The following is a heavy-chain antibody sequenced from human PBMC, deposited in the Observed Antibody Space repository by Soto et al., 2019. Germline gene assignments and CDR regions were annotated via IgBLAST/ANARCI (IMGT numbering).Heavy chain of an antibody. Sequence: GFLRLSCAASGFTFSSYWMSWVRQAPGKGLEWVANIKQDGSEKYYVDSVKGRFTISRDNAKNSLYLQMNSLRAEDTAVYYCARDDPSYCSGGSCCALCAFDIWGQGTMVTVSS. CDR3: ARDDPSYCSGGSCCALCAFDI. V-gene: IGHV3-7*01. J-gene: IGHJ3*02. D-gene: IGHD2-15*01. CDR2: IKQDGSEK. CDR1: GFTFSSYW.